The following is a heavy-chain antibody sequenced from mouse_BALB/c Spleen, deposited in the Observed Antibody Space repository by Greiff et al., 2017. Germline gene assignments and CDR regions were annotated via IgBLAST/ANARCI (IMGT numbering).Heavy chain of an antibody. CDR1: GFTFSSYG. CDR2: INSNGGST. J-gene: IGHJ3*01. Sequence: DVKLVESGGGLVQPGGSLKLSCAASGFTFSSYGMSWVRQTPDKRLELVATINSNGGSTYYPDSVKGRFTISRDNAKNTLYLQMSSLKSEDTAMYYCARHGNYNFFAYWGQGTLVTVSA. CDR3: ARHGNYNFFAY. D-gene: IGHD2-1*01. V-gene: IGHV5-6-3*01.